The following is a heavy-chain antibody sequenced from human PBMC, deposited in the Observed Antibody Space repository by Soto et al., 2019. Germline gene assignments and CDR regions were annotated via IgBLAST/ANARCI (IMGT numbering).Heavy chain of an antibody. V-gene: IGHV3-53*01. J-gene: IGHJ4*02. CDR1: GFTVSNNY. CDR3: ATPPGGGGY. D-gene: IGHD3-10*01. Sequence: EVQLVESGGGLIQPGGSLRLSCAVSGFTVSNNYMSWVRQAPGKGLEGVSVIYSGGYTAYGDSVKGRFTISRDNSKNTLFSQMKGPGAGGPAGFSGATPPGGGGYWGQGTLVTVSS. CDR2: IYSGGYT.